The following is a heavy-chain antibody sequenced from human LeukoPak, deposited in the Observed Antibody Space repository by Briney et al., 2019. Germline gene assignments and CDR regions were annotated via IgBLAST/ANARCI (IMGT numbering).Heavy chain of an antibody. CDR1: GYSISSGYY. D-gene: IGHD5-18*01. V-gene: IGHV4-38-2*01. CDR3: ARHLIAGGDTVMVTFDS. Sequence: SETLSLTCAVSGYSISSGYYWGWIRQPPGKGLEWIGSINYNGGTYYNPSLKSRVTISVDTSKNQFSLRLTSVTAADTAMYYYARHLIAGGDTVMVTFDSWGQGTLVTVSS. CDR2: INYNGGT. J-gene: IGHJ4*02.